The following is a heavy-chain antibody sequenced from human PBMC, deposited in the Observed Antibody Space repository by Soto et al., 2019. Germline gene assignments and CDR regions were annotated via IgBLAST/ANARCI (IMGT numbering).Heavy chain of an antibody. CDR1: GFTFSSYA. CDR2: ISGSGGST. CDR3: AAHSSQWFGEQVGYLGY. D-gene: IGHD3-10*01. J-gene: IGHJ4*02. V-gene: IGHV3-23*01. Sequence: GGSLRLSCAASGFTFSSYAMSWVRQAPGKGLEWVSAISGSGGSTYYADSVKGRFTISRDNSKNTLYLQMNSLRAEDTAVYYCAAHSSQWFGEQVGYLGYWGQGTLVTVSS.